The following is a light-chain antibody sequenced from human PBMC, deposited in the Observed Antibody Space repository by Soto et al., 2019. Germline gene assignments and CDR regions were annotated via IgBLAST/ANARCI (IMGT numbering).Light chain of an antibody. CDR2: GAS. J-gene: IGKJ4*01. Sequence: EIVMTQSPATLSVSPGERVTLSCRASQSVSSNLAWYQQKPGQAPRLLIYGASTRVPGIPARFSGSGSGTEFTPTISSLQSEDFALDYCQQYHNWPPLTFGGGTKVEIK. CDR3: QQYHNWPPLT. CDR1: QSVSSN. V-gene: IGKV3-15*01.